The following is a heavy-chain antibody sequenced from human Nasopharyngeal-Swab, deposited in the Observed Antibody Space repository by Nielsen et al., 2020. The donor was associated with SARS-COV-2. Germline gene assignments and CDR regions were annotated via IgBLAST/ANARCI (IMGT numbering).Heavy chain of an antibody. CDR1: GGSISSGGYY. CDR3: AREALKELLWFGESSSYYGMDV. CDR2: IYYSGST. J-gene: IGHJ6*02. Sequence: SETLSLTCTFSGGSISSGGYYWSWIRQHPGKGLEWIGYIYYSGSTYYNPSLKSRVTISVDTSKNQFSLKLSSVTAADTAVYYCAREALKELLWFGESSSYYGMDVWGQGTTVTVSS. D-gene: IGHD3-10*01. V-gene: IGHV4-31*03.